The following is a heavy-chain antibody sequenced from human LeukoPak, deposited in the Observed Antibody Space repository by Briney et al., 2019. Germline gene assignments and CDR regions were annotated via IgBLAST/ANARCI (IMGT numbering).Heavy chain of an antibody. Sequence: GGSLRLSCAASGFTFSSYWMHWVRHAPGKGLVWVSRINSDGSSTSYADSVKGRFTISRDNSKNILYLQMNSLRAEDTAVYYCANKPAGFDPWGQGTLVTVSS. CDR1: GFTFSSYW. CDR3: ANKPAGFDP. J-gene: IGHJ5*02. V-gene: IGHV3-74*01. CDR2: INSDGSST. D-gene: IGHD1-14*01.